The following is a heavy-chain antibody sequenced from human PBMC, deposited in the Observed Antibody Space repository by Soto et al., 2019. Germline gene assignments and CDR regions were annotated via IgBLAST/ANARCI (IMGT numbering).Heavy chain of an antibody. Sequence: QVQLQESGPGLVKPSQTLSLTCTVSGGSISSGGYYWSWIRQQPGKGLEWIGYIYYSGSPFYNPSLKSRVTISVDTSKNQFSLKLSSVTAADTAVYYCARVKPDVMDGYSNTHFDYWGQGTLVTVSS. J-gene: IGHJ4*02. D-gene: IGHD4-4*01. V-gene: IGHV4-31*03. CDR3: ARVKPDVMDGYSNTHFDY. CDR2: IYYSGSP. CDR1: GGSISSGGYY.